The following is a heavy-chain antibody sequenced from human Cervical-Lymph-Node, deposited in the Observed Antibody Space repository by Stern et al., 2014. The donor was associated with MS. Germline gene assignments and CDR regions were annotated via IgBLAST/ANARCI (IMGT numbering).Heavy chain of an antibody. CDR1: GYTFIRYY. CDR3: ATLYDSSGNYGMEV. D-gene: IGHD5/OR15-5a*01. CDR2: VNANGGSA. V-gene: IGHV1-46*01. Sequence: QDQLVQSGAQVKKPGASVKVSCKGSGYTFIRYYIQWVRQAPGQGLEWMGIVNANGGSARYEQKSQGRVSMASDTSTSTVSMELSSLRSEDTAVYYCATLYDSSGNYGMEVWGQGTTVIVSS. J-gene: IGHJ6*02.